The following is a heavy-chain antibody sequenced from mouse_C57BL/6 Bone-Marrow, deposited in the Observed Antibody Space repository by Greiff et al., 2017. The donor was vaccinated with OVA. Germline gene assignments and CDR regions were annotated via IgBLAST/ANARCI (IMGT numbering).Heavy chain of an antibody. D-gene: IGHD1-1*01. J-gene: IGHJ2*01. CDR1: GYAFTNYL. CDR2: INPGSGGT. V-gene: IGHV1-54*01. CDR3: ARRRGGLLYYFDY. Sequence: VKLQESGAELVRPGTSVKVSCKASGYAFTNYLIEWVKQRPGQGLEWIGVINPGSGGTNYNEKFKGKATLTADKSSSTAYMQLSSLTSEDSAVYFCARRRGGLLYYFDYWGQGTTLTVSS.